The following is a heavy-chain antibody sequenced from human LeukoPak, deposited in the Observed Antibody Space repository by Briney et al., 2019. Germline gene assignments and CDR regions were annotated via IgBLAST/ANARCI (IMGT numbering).Heavy chain of an antibody. CDR1: GYTLTDYY. V-gene: IGHV1-2*06. Sequence: ASVKVSCKAPGYTLTDYYMHWVRQAPGQGLERMGRINPNSGGTNYAQKFQGRVTMTRDTSISTVYMELSRLRSDDTAVYYCARVGYYESSGYYEYWGQGTLVTVSS. D-gene: IGHD3-22*01. CDR2: INPNSGGT. J-gene: IGHJ4*02. CDR3: ARVGYYESSGYYEY.